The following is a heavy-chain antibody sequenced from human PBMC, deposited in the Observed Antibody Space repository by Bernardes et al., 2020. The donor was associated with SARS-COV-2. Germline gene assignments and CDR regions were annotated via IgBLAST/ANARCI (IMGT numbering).Heavy chain of an antibody. CDR1: GFSFSPSGVG. D-gene: IGHD6-13*01. CDR3: AHRRPSTWEGDWFDP. CDR2: IYWDDDR. V-gene: IGHV2-5*02. Sequence: SGLTLAKPTQTLTLTCPFSGFSFSPSGVGVGWIRQPPGKALEWLALIYWDDDRRYSPSLKSRLTITKDTSKNQVVLTMTNMDPVDTATYYCAHRRPSTWEGDWFDPWGQGTLVTVSS. J-gene: IGHJ5*02.